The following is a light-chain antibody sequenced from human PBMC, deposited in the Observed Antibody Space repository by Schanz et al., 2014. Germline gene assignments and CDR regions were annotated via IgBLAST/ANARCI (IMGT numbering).Light chain of an antibody. V-gene: IGLV2-8*01. CDR1: SSDVGRYNY. CDR3: SSYGGSHNYV. CDR2: EVT. J-gene: IGLJ1*01. Sequence: QSALTQPPSASGSPGQSVTISCTGTSSDVGRYNYVSWYQQHPGKAPKLVIYEVTKRPPGVPDRFSGSKSGNTASLTVSGLQAEDEADYYCSSYGGSHNYVFGTGTKLTVL.